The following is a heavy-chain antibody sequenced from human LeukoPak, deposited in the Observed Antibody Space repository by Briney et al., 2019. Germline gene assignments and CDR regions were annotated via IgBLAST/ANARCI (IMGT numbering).Heavy chain of an antibody. J-gene: IGHJ6*03. CDR3: ATGVYCATTTCPGYGNYYYFMDV. CDR2: FDPKDGET. D-gene: IGHD2-21*01. Sequence: GASVKLSCKVSGFAPSELSMHWVRQAPGKGLEWVGGFDPKDGETVYAERFRDRVILTDDRSSNTAYMDLSSLGADDTAVYYCATGVYCATTTCPGYGNYYYFMDVWGEGTTVTV. CDR1: GFAPSELS. V-gene: IGHV1-24*01.